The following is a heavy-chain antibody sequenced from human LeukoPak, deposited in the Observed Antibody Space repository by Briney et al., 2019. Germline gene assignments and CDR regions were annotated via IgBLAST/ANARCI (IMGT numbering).Heavy chain of an antibody. CDR3: ASQVGAPTSDY. V-gene: IGHV3-74*01. CDR2: INSDGTYT. CDR1: GFTFSTYW. D-gene: IGHD1-26*01. J-gene: IGHJ4*02. Sequence: GGSLRLSCAASGFTFSTYWMHWVRQAAGKGLVWVSRINSDGTYTSYADSVKGRFTISRDNAKNTLWLQVNSLRAEDTAVYYCASQVGAPTSDYWGQGTLVTVSS.